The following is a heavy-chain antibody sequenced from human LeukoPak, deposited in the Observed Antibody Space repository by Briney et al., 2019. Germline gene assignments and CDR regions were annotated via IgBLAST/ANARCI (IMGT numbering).Heavy chain of an antibody. CDR2: IYYSEST. J-gene: IGHJ6*02. CDR3: ARTVPGSYYKNGMDV. V-gene: IGHV4-39*01. Sequence: SETLSLTCTVSGGSISSSSYYWGWIRQPPGKGLEWIGSIYYSESTYYNPSLKSRVTISVDTSKNQFSLKLSSVTAADTAVYYCARTVPGSYYKNGMDVWGQGTTVTVSS. D-gene: IGHD3-10*01. CDR1: GGSISSSSYY.